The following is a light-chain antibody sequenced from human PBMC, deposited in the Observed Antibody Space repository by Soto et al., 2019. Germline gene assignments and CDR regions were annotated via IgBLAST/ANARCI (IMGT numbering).Light chain of an antibody. CDR2: ASS. J-gene: IGKJ1*01. V-gene: IGKV3-15*01. CDR3: QQYNNWPET. Sequence: EIVMTQSPATLSVSPGERATLSCRASQSVNRNLAWYQQKPGQAPRLLIYASSTRATGIPARFSGSGSGTEVTLTISSLQSEDFAVYCCQQYNNWPETFGLGTKVEIK. CDR1: QSVNRN.